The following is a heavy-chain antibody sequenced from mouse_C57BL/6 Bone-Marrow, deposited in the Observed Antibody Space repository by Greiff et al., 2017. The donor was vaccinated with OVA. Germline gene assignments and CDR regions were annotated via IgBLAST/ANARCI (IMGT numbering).Heavy chain of an antibody. V-gene: IGHV1-69*01. D-gene: IGHD1-1*01. CDR2: IDPSDSYT. J-gene: IGHJ2*01. Sequence: QVHVKQPGAELVMPGASVKLSCKASGYTFTSYWMHWVKQRPGQGLEWIGEIDPSDSYTNYNQKFKGKSTLTVDKSSSTAYMQLSSLTSEDSAVYYCASSGYYGSSYGYWGQGPTLTVSS. CDR1: GYTFTSYW. CDR3: ASSGYYGSSYGY.